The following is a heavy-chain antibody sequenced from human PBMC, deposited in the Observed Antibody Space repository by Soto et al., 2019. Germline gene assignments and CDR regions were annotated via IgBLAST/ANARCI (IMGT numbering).Heavy chain of an antibody. CDR2: ISSSSSYI. J-gene: IGHJ6*02. CDR3: ASDQVLEWRGGLYYCYYYGMDV. D-gene: IGHD3-3*01. V-gene: IGHV3-21*01. CDR1: GFTFSSYS. Sequence: EVQLVESGGGLVKPGGSLRLSCAASGFTFSSYSMNWVRQAPGKGLEWVASISSSSSYIYYADSVKGRFTISRDNAKNSLYLQMNSLGAEDTAVYYCASDQVLEWRGGLYYCYYYGMDVWGQGTTVTGSS.